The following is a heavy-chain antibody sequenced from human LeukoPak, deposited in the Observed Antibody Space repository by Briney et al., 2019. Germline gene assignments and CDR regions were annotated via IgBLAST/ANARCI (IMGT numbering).Heavy chain of an antibody. CDR1: GFTFSSYG. CDR2: IWYDGSNK. V-gene: IGHV3-33*01. J-gene: IGHJ4*02. CDR3: ASAYSGYDYPHFYFDY. Sequence: RGSLRLSCAASGFTFSSYGMHWVRQAPGKGLEWVAVIWYDGSNKYYADSVKGRFTISRDNSKNTLYLQMNSLRAEDTAVYYCASAYSGYDYPHFYFDYWGQGTLVTVSS. D-gene: IGHD5-12*01.